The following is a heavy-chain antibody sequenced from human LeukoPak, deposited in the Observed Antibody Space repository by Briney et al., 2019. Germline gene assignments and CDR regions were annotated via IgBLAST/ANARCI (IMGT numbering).Heavy chain of an antibody. CDR3: ARGRIRYCSGGSCYHRPFFDY. Sequence: SETLSLTCAVYGGSFSGYYWSWIRQPPGKGLEWIGEINHSGSTNYNPSLKSRVTISVDTSKNQFSLKLSSVTAADTAVYYCARGRIRYCSGGSCYHRPFFDYWGQGTLVTVSS. V-gene: IGHV4-34*01. CDR2: INHSGST. CDR1: GGSFSGYY. D-gene: IGHD2-15*01. J-gene: IGHJ4*02.